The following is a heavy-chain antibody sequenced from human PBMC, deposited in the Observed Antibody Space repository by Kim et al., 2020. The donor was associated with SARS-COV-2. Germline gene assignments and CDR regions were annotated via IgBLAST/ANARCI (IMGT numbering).Heavy chain of an antibody. CDR2: INPSGGST. J-gene: IGHJ3*02. CDR3: ARVAVAGPRARDFDI. V-gene: IGHV1-46*01. D-gene: IGHD6-19*01. CDR1: GYTFTSYY. Sequence: ASVKVSCKASGYTFTSYYMHWVRQAPGQGLEWMGIINPSGGSTSYAQKFQGRVTMTRDTSTSTVYMELSSLRSEDTAVYYCARVAVAGPRARDFDIWGQGTMVTVSS.